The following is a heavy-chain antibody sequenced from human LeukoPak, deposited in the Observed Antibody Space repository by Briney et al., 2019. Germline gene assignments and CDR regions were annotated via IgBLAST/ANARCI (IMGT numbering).Heavy chain of an antibody. CDR1: GYTFTSYD. J-gene: IGHJ6*03. CDR3: ARVTMVRGVIRAALWSPPDYYMDV. Sequence: GASVKVSCKASGYTFTSYDINWVRQATGQGLEWMGWMNPNSGNTGYAQKFQGRVTMTRNTSISTAYMELSSLRSEDTAVYYCARVTMVRGVIRAALWSPPDYYMDVWGKGTTVTISS. D-gene: IGHD3-10*01. V-gene: IGHV1-8*01. CDR2: MNPNSGNT.